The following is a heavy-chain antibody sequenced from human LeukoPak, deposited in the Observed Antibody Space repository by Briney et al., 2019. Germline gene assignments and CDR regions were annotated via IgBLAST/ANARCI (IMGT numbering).Heavy chain of an antibody. CDR3: AKERGNSFDGYSSSWYPFDY. J-gene: IGHJ4*02. CDR2: INNDGSYI. V-gene: IGHV3-21*04. Sequence: GGSLRLSCAASGFIFSNSAMNWVRQAPGKRLEWVSSINNDGSYIYYAGSVKGRFTISRDNAKNSLYLRLNSLRAEDTAVYYCAKERGNSFDGYSSSWYPFDYWGQGTLVTVSS. CDR1: GFIFSNSA. D-gene: IGHD6-13*01.